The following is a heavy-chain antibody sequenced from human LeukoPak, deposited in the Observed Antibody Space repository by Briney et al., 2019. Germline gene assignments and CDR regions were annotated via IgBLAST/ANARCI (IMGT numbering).Heavy chain of an antibody. CDR2: ISSSSSSI. Sequence: PGVSLRLSCAASGFTFSSYSMNGVRQSPGKGLEWVSSISSSSSSIYYAHSVKGRFTISRAHAKGSLDLPLDSMRAEDTAVYYCARGRGSDTNGHPDWAAFFHHWGQGALVTVSS. CDR1: GFTFSSYS. V-gene: IGHV3-21*01. CDR3: ARGRGSDTNGHPDWAAFFHH. J-gene: IGHJ1*01. D-gene: IGHD2-8*01.